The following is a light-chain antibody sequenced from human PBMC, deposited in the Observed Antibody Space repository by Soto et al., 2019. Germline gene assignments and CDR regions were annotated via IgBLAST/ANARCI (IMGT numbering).Light chain of an antibody. CDR2: DAS. Sequence: EIVLTQSPGTLSLSPGERATLSCRASQSVSSYLAWYQQRPGQAPRLLIYDASRRATGIPARFSGSGSGTDFTLTISSPEPEDFAVYYCQQRSNWPITFGQGTRLEIK. CDR1: QSVSSY. V-gene: IGKV3-11*01. J-gene: IGKJ5*01. CDR3: QQRSNWPIT.